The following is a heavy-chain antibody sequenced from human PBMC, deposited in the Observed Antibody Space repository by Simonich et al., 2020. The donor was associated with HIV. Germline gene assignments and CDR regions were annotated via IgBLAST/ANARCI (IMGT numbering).Heavy chain of an antibody. V-gene: IGHV4-34*01. CDR3: ARRTTAYFSFWGGFYFDY. D-gene: IGHD3-3*01. J-gene: IGHJ4*02. CDR1: GGSFSGYY. CDR2: ISHRGST. Sequence: QVQLQQWGAGLLKPSETLSLTCAVYGGSFSGYYWSWIRQSPGKGLEWIGEISHRGSTNYTPSLKSRVTISVDTSKNQFSLKLNSVTAADTTVYYCARRTTAYFSFWGGFYFDYWGQGTLVTVSS.